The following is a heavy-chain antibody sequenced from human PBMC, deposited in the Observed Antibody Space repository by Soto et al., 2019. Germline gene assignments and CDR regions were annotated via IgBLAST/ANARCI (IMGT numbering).Heavy chain of an antibody. V-gene: IGHV3-23*01. Sequence: AVGSLRLSFTASGFTFSDYAMSWVRQPPGKGLEWVSVISAGGSTYYADSVKGRFTVSRANSKNTLYLQMNSLRAEDTAVYYCANVPIWCSSTSCYTEGFDYWGQGTLVTVSS. D-gene: IGHD2-2*02. J-gene: IGHJ4*02. CDR2: ISAGGST. CDR3: ANVPIWCSSTSCYTEGFDY. CDR1: GFTFSDYA.